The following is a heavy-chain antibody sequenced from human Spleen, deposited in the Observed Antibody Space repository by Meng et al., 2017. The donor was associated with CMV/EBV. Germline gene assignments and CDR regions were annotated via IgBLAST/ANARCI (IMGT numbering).Heavy chain of an antibody. CDR2: ISAYNGNT. D-gene: IGHD6-6*01. CDR1: GYTFTSYG. J-gene: IGHJ4*02. CDR3: ASLGGGCPGCSSSFDY. V-gene: IGHV1-18*01. Sequence: ASVKVSCKASGYTFTSYGISWVRQAPGQGLEWMGWISAYNGNTNYAQKLQGRVTMTTDTSTSTAYMELRSLRSDDTAVYYCASLGGGCPGCSSSFDYWGQGTLVTVSS.